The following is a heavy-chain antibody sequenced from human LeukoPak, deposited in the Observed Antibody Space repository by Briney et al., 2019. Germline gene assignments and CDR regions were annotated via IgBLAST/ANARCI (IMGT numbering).Heavy chain of an antibody. D-gene: IGHD5-24*01. CDR2: IYYSGST. Sequence: TSETLSLTCTVSGGSISSYYWSWIRQPPGKGLEWIGYIYYSGSTNYNPSLKSRVTISVDTSKNHFSLKLSSVTAADTAVYYCGKKRVGNNPFDSWGKGTLAPVPS. V-gene: IGHV4-59*12. J-gene: IGHJ4*02. CDR3: GKKRVGNNPFDS. CDR1: GGSISSYY.